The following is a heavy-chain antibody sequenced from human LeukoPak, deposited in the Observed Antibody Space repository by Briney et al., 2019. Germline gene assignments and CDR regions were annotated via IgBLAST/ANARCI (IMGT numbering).Heavy chain of an antibody. Sequence: ASVQVSCNVSGYTLTELSMHWVRQAPGKGLEWMGGFDPEDGETIYAQKFQGRVTMTEDTSTDIAYMELSSLRSEDTAVYYCAREVRRYQLLSGDYWGQGTLVTVSS. D-gene: IGHD2-2*01. CDR3: AREVRRYQLLSGDY. J-gene: IGHJ4*02. CDR1: GYTLTELS. CDR2: FDPEDGET. V-gene: IGHV1-24*01.